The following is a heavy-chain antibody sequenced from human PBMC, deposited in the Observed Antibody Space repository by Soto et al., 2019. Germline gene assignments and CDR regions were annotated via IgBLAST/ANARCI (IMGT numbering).Heavy chain of an antibody. CDR1: GYTFTSYG. CDR3: ARSGRRFLEWLLLDY. D-gene: IGHD3-3*01. J-gene: IGHJ4*02. V-gene: IGHV1-18*01. Sequence: GASVKVSCKASGYTFTSYGISWVRQAPGQGLEWMGWISAYNGNTNYAQKLQGRVTMTTDTSTSTAYMELRSLRSDDTAVYYCARSGRRFLEWLLLDYWGQGTLVTSPQ. CDR2: ISAYNGNT.